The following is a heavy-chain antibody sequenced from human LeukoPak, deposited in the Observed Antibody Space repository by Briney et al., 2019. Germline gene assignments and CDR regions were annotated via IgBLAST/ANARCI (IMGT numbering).Heavy chain of an antibody. CDR3: ARGSNYIAAAGTFDP. CDR1: GGSISSYY. Sequence: SETLSLTCTVSGGSISSYYWSWIRQPPGKGLEWIGYIYYCGSTNYNPSLKSRVTISVDTSKNQFSLKLSSVTAADTAVYYCARGSNYIAAAGTFDPWGQGTLVTVSS. CDR2: IYYCGST. J-gene: IGHJ5*02. D-gene: IGHD6-13*01. V-gene: IGHV4-59*08.